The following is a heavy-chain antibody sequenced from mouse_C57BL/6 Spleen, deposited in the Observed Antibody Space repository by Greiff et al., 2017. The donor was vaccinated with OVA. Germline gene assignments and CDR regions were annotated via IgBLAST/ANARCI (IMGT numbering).Heavy chain of an antibody. CDR1: GYTFTSYW. D-gene: IGHD1-1*01. CDR2: IYPGNSDT. Sequence: VQLQQSGTVLARPGASVKMSCKPSGYTFTSYWMHWVNQRPGQGLEWIGAIYPGNSDTSYNQKFKGKAKLTAVTSASTAYMELSSLTNEDSAVYYCTRRESYGSSPYWYFDVWGTGTTVTVSS. J-gene: IGHJ1*03. V-gene: IGHV1-5*01. CDR3: TRRESYGSSPYWYFDV.